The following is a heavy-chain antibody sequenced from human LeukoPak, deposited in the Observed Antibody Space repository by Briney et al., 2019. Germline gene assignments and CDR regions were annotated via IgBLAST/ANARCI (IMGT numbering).Heavy chain of an antibody. CDR1: RYTLPNYD. CDR3: SRTIAAAGSNWFDP. Sequence: ASVKVSFKASRYTLPNYDMNWVRQPTAQGLAWMGRMNPNSGNTGYARKFQGRGTMTRNTSISTAYMELSSLRSEDTAVYYCSRTIAAAGSNWFDPWGQGTLVTVSS. J-gene: IGHJ5*02. D-gene: IGHD6-13*01. V-gene: IGHV1-8*01. CDR2: MNPNSGNT.